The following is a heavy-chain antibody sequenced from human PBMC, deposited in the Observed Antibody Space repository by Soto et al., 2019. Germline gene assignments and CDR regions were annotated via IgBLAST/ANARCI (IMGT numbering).Heavy chain of an antibody. V-gene: IGHV1-69*13. Sequence: GASVKVSCKASGGTFSSYAISWVRQAPGQGLEWMGGIIPIFGTANYAQKFQGRVTITADESTSTAYMELSSLRSEDTAVYYCASYGSGSYSFGYWGQGTLVTVSS. CDR2: IIPIFGTA. D-gene: IGHD3-10*01. CDR1: GGTFSSYA. CDR3: ASYGSGSYSFGY. J-gene: IGHJ4*02.